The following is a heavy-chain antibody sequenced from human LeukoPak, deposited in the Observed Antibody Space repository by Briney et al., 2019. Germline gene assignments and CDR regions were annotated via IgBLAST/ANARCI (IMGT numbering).Heavy chain of an antibody. D-gene: IGHD3-22*01. V-gene: IGHV4-59*08. CDR1: GGSFSGYY. Sequence: SETLSLTCAVYGGSFSGYYWSWIRQPPGKGLEWIGYIYYSGSTNYNPSLKSRVTISVDTSKNQFSLKLSSVTAADTAVYYCARSPHLVVWLLPSLFDYWGQGTLVTVSS. J-gene: IGHJ4*02. CDR2: IYYSGST. CDR3: ARSPHLVVWLLPSLFDY.